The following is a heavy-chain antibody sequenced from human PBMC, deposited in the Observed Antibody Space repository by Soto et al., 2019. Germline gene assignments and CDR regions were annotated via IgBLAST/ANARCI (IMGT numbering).Heavy chain of an antibody. J-gene: IGHJ4*02. Sequence: VGSLRLSCAASGFTFSTYAMSWVRQAPGKGLEWVSAISGSPSSTYYADSVKGRFTISRDNSKKTLFLQMNSLRAEDTAIYYCAKDGYDSGGDLYYFDYWGQGIPVTVSS. CDR3: AKDGYDSGGDLYYFDY. CDR1: GFTFSTYA. CDR2: ISGSPSST. D-gene: IGHD2-21*01. V-gene: IGHV3-23*01.